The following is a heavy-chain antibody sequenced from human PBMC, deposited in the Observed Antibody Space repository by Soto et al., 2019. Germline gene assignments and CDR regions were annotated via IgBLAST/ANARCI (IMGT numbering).Heavy chain of an antibody. CDR2: IYQSGST. D-gene: IGHD2-21*02. CDR1: GGSISSGGYA. V-gene: IGHV4-30-2*01. J-gene: IGHJ4*02. CDR3: ARSYSGGDAYFDY. Sequence: RLCLTGSVSGGSISSGGYAWAWIRQPPGKGLEWVGYIYQSGSTYYNPSLKSRVTIAADRSKNQFSLNLASVTAADKAVYYCARSYSGGDAYFDYWGQGTVVTV.